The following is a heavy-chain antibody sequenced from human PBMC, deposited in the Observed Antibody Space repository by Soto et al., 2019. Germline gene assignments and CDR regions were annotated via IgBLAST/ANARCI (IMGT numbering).Heavy chain of an antibody. D-gene: IGHD1-1*01. CDR3: ARPNLDDAFDI. Sequence: GWSLRLSCASSVFTFSSYAMHWVRQAPGKGLEWVAVISYDGSNKYYADSVKGRFTISRDNSKNTLYLQMNSLRAEDTAVYYCARPNLDDAFDIWGQGTMVTVSS. CDR2: ISYDGSNK. J-gene: IGHJ3*02. V-gene: IGHV3-30-3*01. CDR1: VFTFSSYA.